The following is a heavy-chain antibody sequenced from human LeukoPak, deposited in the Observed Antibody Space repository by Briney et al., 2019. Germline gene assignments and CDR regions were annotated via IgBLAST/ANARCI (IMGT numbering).Heavy chain of an antibody. CDR3: AKDRYSYAFEYSDS. V-gene: IGHV3-30*18. CDR1: GFTVSSNY. J-gene: IGHJ4*02. Sequence: GGSLRLSCAASGFTVSSNYMSWVRKAPGKGLDWVAVKSNDGSKKYYADSVKGRFTISRDNSKNTLSLQVSSLRTEDTAVYYCAKDRYSYAFEYSDSWGQGTLVTVSS. CDR2: KSNDGSKK. D-gene: IGHD5-18*01.